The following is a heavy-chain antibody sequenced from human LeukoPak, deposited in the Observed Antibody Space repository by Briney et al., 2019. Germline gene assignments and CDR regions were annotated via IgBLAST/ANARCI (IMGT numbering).Heavy chain of an antibody. CDR2: LPPDELDI. J-gene: IGHJ4*02. CDR3: GRGGPIYCSGDSCYPGDY. CDR1: GFTFTNYW. V-gene: IGHV3-74*01. D-gene: IGHD2-15*01. Sequence: GGSLRLSCAASGFTFTNYWMHWVRQAPGMGLVWVSRLPPDELDIIYADSVKGRFTVSRDNARNTLYLQMNSLRAEDTAVYYCGRGGPIYCSGDSCYPGDYWGQGTLVTGPS.